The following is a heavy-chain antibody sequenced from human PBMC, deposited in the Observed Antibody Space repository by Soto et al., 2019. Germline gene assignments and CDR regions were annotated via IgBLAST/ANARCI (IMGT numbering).Heavy chain of an antibody. V-gene: IGHV4-39*01. Sequence: QVEVQESGPGVVKPSETLSLTCNVSGVSITSTNYYWGWVRQPPGKGLEWTASIFYDGKTYYNPSLKSRVTIFVDTSKNQVSLKLTSVTAADAAVYFCARLHESRYCTDGSCFDYWGQGTLVTVSS. CDR2: IFYDGKT. J-gene: IGHJ4*02. CDR1: GVSITSTNYY. CDR3: ARLHESRYCTDGSCFDY. D-gene: IGHD2-8*01.